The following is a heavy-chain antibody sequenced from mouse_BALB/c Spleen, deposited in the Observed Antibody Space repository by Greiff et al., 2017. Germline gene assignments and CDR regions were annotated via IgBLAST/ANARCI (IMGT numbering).Heavy chain of an antibody. D-gene: IGHD4-1*01. J-gene: IGHJ3*01. CDR2: INPGSGGT. Sequence: VQLQQSGAELVRPGTSVKVSCKASGYAFTNYLIEWVKQRPGQGLEWIGVINPGSGGTNYNEKFKGKATLTADKSSSTAYMQLSSLTSDDSAVYFCSRAWDWAWFAYWGQGTLVTVSA. CDR3: SRAWDWAWFAY. V-gene: IGHV1-54*01. CDR1: GYAFTNYL.